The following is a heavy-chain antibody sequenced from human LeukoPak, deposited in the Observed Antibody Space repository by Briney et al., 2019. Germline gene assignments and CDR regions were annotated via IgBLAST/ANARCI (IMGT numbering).Heavy chain of an antibody. CDR2: IRYDGSNK. CDR1: GFTFSSYG. V-gene: IGHV3-30*02. CDR3: AKDRSGWKYLGEDY. J-gene: IGHJ4*02. Sequence: GGSLRLSCAASGFTFSSYGMHWVRQAPGKGLEWVAFIRYDGSNKYYADSVKGRFTISRDNSKNTLYLQMNSLRAEDTAVYYCAKDRSGWKYLGEDYWGQGTLVTVSS. D-gene: IGHD3-16*01.